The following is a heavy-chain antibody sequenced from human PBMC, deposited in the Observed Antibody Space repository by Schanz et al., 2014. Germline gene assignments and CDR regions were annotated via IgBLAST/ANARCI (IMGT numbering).Heavy chain of an antibody. J-gene: IGHJ4*02. CDR2: ISYGGLS. D-gene: IGHD3-10*01. CDR3: AREWSSFDY. Sequence: QVQLQESGPGLVKPSETLSLTCTVSGGSVITYKWGWIRQPPGKGLEYIGLISYGGLSDYNPSLKSRVTISLDTSKNQFSLNLNSVTAADTAVYYCAREWSSFDYWGQGALVSVSS. CDR1: GGSVITYK. V-gene: IGHV4-59*02.